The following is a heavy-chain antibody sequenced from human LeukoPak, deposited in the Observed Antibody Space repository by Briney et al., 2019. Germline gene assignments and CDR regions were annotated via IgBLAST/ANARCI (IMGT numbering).Heavy chain of an antibody. CDR3: ATNYTAVSAFDS. J-gene: IGHJ4*02. CDR1: GGSINSYY. Sequence: RPSETLSLTCTVSGGSINSYYWNWIRQPAGKGLEWIGHIYTRGSTKYNPSLKSRVTMSIDTSKDQFSLNLYSVTAADTAVYYCATNYTAVSAFDSWGQGTLVTVSS. CDR2: IYTRGST. D-gene: IGHD6-19*01. V-gene: IGHV4-4*07.